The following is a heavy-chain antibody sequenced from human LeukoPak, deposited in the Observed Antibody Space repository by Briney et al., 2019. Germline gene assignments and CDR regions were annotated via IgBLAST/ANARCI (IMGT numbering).Heavy chain of an antibody. J-gene: IGHJ4*02. CDR2: ISYDGSNT. CDR3: AKDPFSCRSSGCHGIDY. D-gene: IGHD6-19*01. Sequence: PGRSLRLSCAASGFTFSSYGMHWVRQAPGKGLEWVAVISYDGSNTYYADSVKGRLTISRDNSKNTLYLQMNSLRAEDTALYYCAKDPFSCRSSGCHGIDYWGQGTLVTVSS. V-gene: IGHV3-30*18. CDR1: GFTFSSYG.